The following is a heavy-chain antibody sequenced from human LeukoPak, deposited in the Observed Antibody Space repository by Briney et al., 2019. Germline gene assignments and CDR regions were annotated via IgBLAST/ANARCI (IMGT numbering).Heavy chain of an antibody. CDR3: ARGGSSCFDS. CDR2: ISSSSGTI. J-gene: IGHJ4*02. V-gene: IGHV3-48*02. CDR1: GFTFSSYH. Sequence: GGSLRLSCVASGFTFSSYHMNWVRQAPGKGLERVSYISSSSGTIYYADSVKGRFTTSRDNAKNSLYLQMNNLRDEDTAVYYCARGGSSCFDSWGQGTLVTVSS. D-gene: IGHD6-13*01.